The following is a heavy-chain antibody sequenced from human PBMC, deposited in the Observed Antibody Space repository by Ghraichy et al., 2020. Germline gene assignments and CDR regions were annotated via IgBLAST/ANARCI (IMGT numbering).Heavy chain of an antibody. J-gene: IGHJ6*03. CDR1: GFTFNSFA. D-gene: IGHD3-3*01. Sequence: GGSLRLSCAASGFTFNSFAMSWVRQAPGKGLEWVSVISASGGTTYYSDSVKGRFTISRDNSKNTLYLQMNSLRAEDSALYYCAKCGGDFWSGYYGRDYSSQHMDVWGKGTTVTVS. CDR3: AKCGGDFWSGYYGRDYSSQHMDV. V-gene: IGHV3-23*01. CDR2: ISASGGTT.